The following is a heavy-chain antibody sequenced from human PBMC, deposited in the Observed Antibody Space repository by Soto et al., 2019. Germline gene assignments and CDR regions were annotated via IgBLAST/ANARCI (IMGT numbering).Heavy chain of an antibody. CDR2: IYYSGST. CDR3: ARDTYDILTGYSPFDY. J-gene: IGHJ4*02. D-gene: IGHD3-9*01. V-gene: IGHV4-59*01. Sequence: AETLSLTCTVSGGSISSYYWSWIRQPPGKGLEWIGYIYYSGSTNYNPSLKSRVTISVDTSKNQFSLKLSSVTAADTAVYYCARDTYDILTGYSPFDYWGQGTLVTVSS. CDR1: GGSISSYY.